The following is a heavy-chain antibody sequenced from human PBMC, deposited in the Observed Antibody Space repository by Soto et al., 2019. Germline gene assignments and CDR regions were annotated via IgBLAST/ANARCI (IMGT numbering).Heavy chain of an antibody. V-gene: IGHV1-3*01. J-gene: IGHJ4*02. CDR1: GYTFTSYA. Sequence: QVQLVQSGAEVKKPGASVKVSCKASGYTFTSYAMHWVRQAPGQRLEWMGWINAGSGTTKYSQKLQGRVTITKDASASTAYMELSRLSAEETAVYYCASSGGYSYVDYWGQGTLVTVSS. D-gene: IGHD3-22*01. CDR3: ASSGGYSYVDY. CDR2: INAGSGTT.